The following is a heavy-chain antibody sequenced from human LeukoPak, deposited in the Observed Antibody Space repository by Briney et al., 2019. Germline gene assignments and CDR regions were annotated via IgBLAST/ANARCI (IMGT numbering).Heavy chain of an antibody. CDR2: IGTAGDT. CDR3: ARELAAAGGKAFDI. V-gene: IGHV3-13*01. CDR1: GFTFSSYD. D-gene: IGHD6-13*01. Sequence: GGSLRLSCAASGFTFSSYDMRWVRQATGKGLEWVSAIGTAGDTYYPGSVKGRFTISRENAKNSLYLQMNNLRAGDTAVYYCARELAAAGGKAFDIWGQGTMVTVSS. J-gene: IGHJ3*02.